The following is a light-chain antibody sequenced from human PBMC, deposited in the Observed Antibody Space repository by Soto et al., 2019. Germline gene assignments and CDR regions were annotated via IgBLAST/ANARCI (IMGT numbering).Light chain of an antibody. CDR1: SSDVGSYNL. CDR2: EGS. J-gene: IGLJ1*01. Sequence: HSALTQPASVSGSPGQSITISCTGTSSDVGSYNLVSWYQQHPGKAPKLMIYEGSKRPSGVSNRFSGSKSGNTASLTISGLQAEDEADYYCCSYAGSYNYVFGTGTKVTVL. V-gene: IGLV2-23*01. CDR3: CSYAGSYNYV.